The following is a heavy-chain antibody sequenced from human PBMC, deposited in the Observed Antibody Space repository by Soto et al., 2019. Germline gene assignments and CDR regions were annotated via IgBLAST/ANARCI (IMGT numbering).Heavy chain of an antibody. CDR2: IYSGGST. CDR1: GFTVSSNY. J-gene: IGHJ4*02. CDR3: AILGGYYYHEYFDY. Sequence: EVQLVESGGGLVQPGGSLRLSCAASGFTVSSNYMSWVRQAPGKGLEWVSVIYSGGSTYYADSVKGRFTISRDNSKNTLYLQMNSLRAEDTAVYYCAILGGYYYHEYFDYWGQGTLVTVSS. D-gene: IGHD3-22*01. V-gene: IGHV3-66*01.